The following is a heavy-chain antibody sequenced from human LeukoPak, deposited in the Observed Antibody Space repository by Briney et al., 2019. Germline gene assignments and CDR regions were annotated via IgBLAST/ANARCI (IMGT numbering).Heavy chain of an antibody. CDR2: IYTSGST. D-gene: IGHD6-6*01. V-gene: IGHV4-61*02. Sequence: PSQTLSLTCTVSGDSISSGGYYWSWIRQPAGKGLEWIGRIYTSGSTNYNPSLESRVTISVDTSKNQFSLKLTSLIAADTAVYYCAREGQQLVPPFDYWGQGTLVTVSS. CDR1: GDSISSGGYY. J-gene: IGHJ4*02. CDR3: AREGQQLVPPFDY.